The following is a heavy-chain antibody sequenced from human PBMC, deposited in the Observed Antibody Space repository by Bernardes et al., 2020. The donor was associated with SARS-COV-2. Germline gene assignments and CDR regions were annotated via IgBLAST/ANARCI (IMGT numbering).Heavy chain of an antibody. J-gene: IGHJ2*01. V-gene: IGHV3-23*01. CDR1: GFLFSRFA. D-gene: IGHD4-17*01. CDR2: VDGSSVTL. CDR3: AKDFVVGDSLWYFDV. Sequence: GGSLSLSCSVSGFLFSRFAMAWVLQAPGKVLEIVAAVDGSSVTLFYASSVRGRFTISKDRSNNIVFLHMDSLTAEETGTYYCAKDFVVGDSLWYFDVWGRGTLVTVSS.